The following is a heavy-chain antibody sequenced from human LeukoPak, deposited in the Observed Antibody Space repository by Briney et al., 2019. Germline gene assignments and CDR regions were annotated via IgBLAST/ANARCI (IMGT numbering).Heavy chain of an antibody. V-gene: IGHV3-11*01. CDR1: EFTFSVYY. J-gene: IGHJ6*02. CDR3: AAYYGSGSVNYYRGMDI. Sequence: GGSLRLSCEASEFTFSVYYMSWIPHAPGKGLEWISYISDSAINTHYAHSVKGRFTISRDNAKKLLVLEMKSLRSEDTAVYYCAAYYGSGSVNYYRGMDIWGQGTTVTVSS. CDR2: ISDSAINT. D-gene: IGHD3-10*01.